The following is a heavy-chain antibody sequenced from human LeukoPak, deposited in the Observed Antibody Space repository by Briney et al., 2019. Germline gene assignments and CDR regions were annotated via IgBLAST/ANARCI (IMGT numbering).Heavy chain of an antibody. V-gene: IGHV4-59*08. CDR2: IYYSGST. J-gene: IGHJ1*01. CDR1: GGSISSYY. Sequence: PSETLSLTCTVSGGSISSYYWSWIRQPPGKGLEWIGYIYYSGSTNYNPSLKSRVTISVDTSKNQFSLKLSSVTAADTAVYYCASSYYYDSSSTQYFQHWGQGTLVTVSS. CDR3: ASSYYYDSSSTQYFQH. D-gene: IGHD3-22*01.